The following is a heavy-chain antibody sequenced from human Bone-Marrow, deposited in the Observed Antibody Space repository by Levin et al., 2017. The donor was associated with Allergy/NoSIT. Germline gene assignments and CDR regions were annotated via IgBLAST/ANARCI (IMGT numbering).Heavy chain of an antibody. Sequence: GESLKISCATSWFTFSSYTMNWVRQAPGKGLEWVSIITDSSGTIYYADSVRGRFTISRDNSKSALYLQMNSLRVEDTAIYYCAISNALRAFDFWGQGTVVTVSS. CDR2: ITDSSGTI. J-gene: IGHJ3*01. V-gene: IGHV3-23*01. CDR3: AISNALRAFDF. CDR1: WFTFSSYT. D-gene: IGHD2-8*01.